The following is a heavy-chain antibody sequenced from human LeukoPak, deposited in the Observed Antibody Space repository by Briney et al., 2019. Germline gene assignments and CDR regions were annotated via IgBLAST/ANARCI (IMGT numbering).Heavy chain of an antibody. CDR1: GFTFSSFG. Sequence: GGYLRLSCAASGFTFSSFGMSWVRQAPGKGLEWVSSISISSNYIYYTDSVKGRFTISRDNAKNSLYLQMNSLRAEDTAVYYCARGSRFGVVERDAFDIWGQGTMVTVSS. CDR3: ARGSRFGVVERDAFDI. J-gene: IGHJ3*02. V-gene: IGHV3-21*01. D-gene: IGHD3-3*01. CDR2: ISISSNYI.